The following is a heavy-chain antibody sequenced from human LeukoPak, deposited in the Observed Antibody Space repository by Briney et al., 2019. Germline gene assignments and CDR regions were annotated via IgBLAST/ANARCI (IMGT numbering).Heavy chain of an antibody. V-gene: IGHV1-24*01. CDR3: ATTNVVVVPAAMEPGAFDI. CDR2: FDPEDGET. D-gene: IGHD2-2*01. CDR1: GYTLTELS. J-gene: IGHJ3*02. Sequence: ASVKVSCKVSGYTLTELSMHWVRQAPGRGLEWMGGFDPEDGETIYAQKFQGRVTMTEDTSTDTAYMELSSLRSEDTAVYYCATTNVVVVPAAMEPGAFDIWGQGTMVTVSS.